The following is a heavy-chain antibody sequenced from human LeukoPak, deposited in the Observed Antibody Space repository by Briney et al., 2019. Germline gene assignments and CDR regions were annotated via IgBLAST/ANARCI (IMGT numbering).Heavy chain of an antibody. Sequence: SETLSLTCTVSGYSISSSYYWGWIRQPPGKGLEWIGSIYHSGSTYYNPSLKSRVTISVDTSKNQFSLKLSSVTAADTAVYYCAREGTVTPDYWGQGTLVTVSS. CDR2: IYHSGST. CDR1: GYSISSSYY. J-gene: IGHJ4*02. V-gene: IGHV4-38-2*02. D-gene: IGHD4-17*01. CDR3: AREGTVTPDY.